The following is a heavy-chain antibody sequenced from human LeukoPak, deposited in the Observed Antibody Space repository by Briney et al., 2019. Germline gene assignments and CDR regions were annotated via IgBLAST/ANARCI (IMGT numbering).Heavy chain of an antibody. D-gene: IGHD6-19*01. CDR3: AREVAVAGTGTFDY. Sequence: SETLSLTCTVSGGSISSYYWSWIRQPPGKGLEWIGYMYYSGSTNYNPSLKSRVTISVDTSKNQFSLKLSSVTAADTAVYYCAREVAVAGTGTFDYWGQGTLVTVSS. CDR1: GGSISSYY. CDR2: MYYSGST. V-gene: IGHV4-59*12. J-gene: IGHJ4*02.